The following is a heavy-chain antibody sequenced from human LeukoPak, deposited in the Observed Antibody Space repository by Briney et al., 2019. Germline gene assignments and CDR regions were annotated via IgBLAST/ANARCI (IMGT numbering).Heavy chain of an antibody. Sequence: GGSLRLSCAASGFPFSNFNMNWVRQAPGKGLEWVSAISGSGGSTYYADSVKGRFTISRDNSKNTLYLQMNSLRAEDTAVYYCAKLSSGWYPGHFDYWGQGTLVTVSS. D-gene: IGHD6-19*01. CDR2: ISGSGGST. CDR3: AKLSSGWYPGHFDY. V-gene: IGHV3-23*01. J-gene: IGHJ4*02. CDR1: GFPFSNFN.